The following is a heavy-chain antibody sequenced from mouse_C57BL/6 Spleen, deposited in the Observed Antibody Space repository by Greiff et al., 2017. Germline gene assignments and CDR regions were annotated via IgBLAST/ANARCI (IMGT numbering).Heavy chain of an antibody. Sequence: QVQLQESGPGLVAPSQSLSITCTVSGFSLTSYAISWVRQPPGKGLEWLGVIWTGGGTNYNSALNSRLSISKDNSKSQVFLKMNSLQSYDTARYYCARRGVYGYDDGDWYFEVWGTGTTVTVSS. J-gene: IGHJ1*03. CDR1: GFSLTSYA. V-gene: IGHV2-9-1*01. D-gene: IGHD2-2*01. CDR3: ARRGVYGYDDGDWYFEV. CDR2: IWTGGGT.